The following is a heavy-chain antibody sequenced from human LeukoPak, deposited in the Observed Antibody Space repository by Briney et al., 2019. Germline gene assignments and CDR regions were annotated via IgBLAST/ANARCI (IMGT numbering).Heavy chain of an antibody. CDR2: ISSSGSTI. J-gene: IGHJ4*02. CDR3: ARGSGYSGYVGYFDY. Sequence: GGSLRLSCAASGFTFSSYEINWVRQAPGKGLEWVSYISSSGSTIYYADSVKGRFTISRDNAKNSLYLQMNSLRAEDTAVYYCARGSGYSGYVGYFDYWGQGTLVTVSS. D-gene: IGHD5-12*01. CDR1: GFTFSSYE. V-gene: IGHV3-48*03.